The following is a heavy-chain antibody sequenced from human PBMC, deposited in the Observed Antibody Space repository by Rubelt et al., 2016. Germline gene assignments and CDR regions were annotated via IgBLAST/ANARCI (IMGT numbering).Heavy chain of an antibody. CDR3: ARATTSGMDV. J-gene: IGHJ6*02. D-gene: IGHD4-17*01. CDR2: IYSGGST. Sequence: GKGLEWVSVIYSGGSTYYADSVKGRFTISRDNSKNTLYLQMNSLRAEDTAVYYCARATTSGMDVWGQGTTVTVSS. V-gene: IGHV3-53*05.